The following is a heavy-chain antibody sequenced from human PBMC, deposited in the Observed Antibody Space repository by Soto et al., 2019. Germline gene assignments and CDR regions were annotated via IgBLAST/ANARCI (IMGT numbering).Heavy chain of an antibody. V-gene: IGHV4-31*03. CDR1: GGSISSGGYY. Sequence: SETLSLTCTVSGGSISSGGYYWSWIRQHPGKGLEWIGYIYYSGSTYYNPSLKSRVTISVDTSKNQFSLKLSSVTAADTAVYYCARGSLWFGESPFFDYWGQGTLVTVSS. CDR3: ARGSLWFGESPFFDY. CDR2: IYYSGST. J-gene: IGHJ4*02. D-gene: IGHD3-10*01.